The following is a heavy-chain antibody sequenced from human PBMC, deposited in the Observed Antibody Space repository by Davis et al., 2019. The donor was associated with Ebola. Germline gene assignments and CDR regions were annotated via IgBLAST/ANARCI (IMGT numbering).Heavy chain of an antibody. Sequence: GESLKISCAASGFTFSSYGMHWVCQAPGKGLEWVAFIRYDGSNKYYVDSVKGRFTISRDNSKNTLYLQMNSLRAEDTAVYYCAKDSVVVIPDYYYYMDVWGKGTTVTVSS. D-gene: IGHD2-21*01. CDR1: GFTFSSYG. CDR2: IRYDGSNK. CDR3: AKDSVVVIPDYYYYMDV. J-gene: IGHJ6*03. V-gene: IGHV3-30*02.